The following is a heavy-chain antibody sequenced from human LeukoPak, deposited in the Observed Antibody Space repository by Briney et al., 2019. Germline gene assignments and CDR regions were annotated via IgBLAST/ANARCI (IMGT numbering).Heavy chain of an antibody. Sequence: SETLSLTSTVSGDSVSGISFYWSWIRQPPGKGLQYIGYIQYSGSTNYNPSLKSRVTISVDTSKNQFSLKLSSVTAADTAVYYCARYYDSSGYWSTPHFDYWGQGTLVTVSS. CDR1: GDSVSGISFY. J-gene: IGHJ4*02. V-gene: IGHV4-61*01. D-gene: IGHD3-22*01. CDR3: ARYYDSSGYWSTPHFDY. CDR2: IQYSGST.